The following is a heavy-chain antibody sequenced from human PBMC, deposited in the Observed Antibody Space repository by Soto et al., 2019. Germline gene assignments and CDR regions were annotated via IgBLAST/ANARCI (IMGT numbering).Heavy chain of an antibody. CDR2: ISISGGST. CDR1: VSNYA. D-gene: IGHD1-26*01. CDR3: AKGDLFVGATIFGMDV. J-gene: IGHJ6*02. Sequence: GGSLRLSCAASVSNYAMNWVRQAPGKGLEWVSGISISGGSTNYADSVKGRFTISRDNYKNTVYLQMNSLRAEDTAVYYCAKGDLFVGATIFGMDVSGQGTPVTVSS. V-gene: IGHV3-23*01.